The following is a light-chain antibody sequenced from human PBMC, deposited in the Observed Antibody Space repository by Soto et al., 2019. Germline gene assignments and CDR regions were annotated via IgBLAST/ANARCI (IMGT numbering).Light chain of an antibody. J-gene: IGKJ4*01. CDR1: QSVSNT. CDR3: QQYNKWPLT. Sequence: EVVMTQSPATLSVSSGERATLSCRASQSVSNTLAWYQQKPGQAPRLLIYDASTGATGIPARFSGSGSGAEFPLTISSIQSEDFAVYYCQQYNKWPLTFGGGTKVEIK. V-gene: IGKV3-15*01. CDR2: DAS.